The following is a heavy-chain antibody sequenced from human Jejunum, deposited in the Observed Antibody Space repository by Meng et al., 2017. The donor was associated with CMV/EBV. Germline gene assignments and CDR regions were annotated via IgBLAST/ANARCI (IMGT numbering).Heavy chain of an antibody. Sequence: CVFSGFTLSTYWMPWVRQAPGKGLVWVSRISLDGSSTNYADSVKGRFTISRDNAKNTVYLQMKSLRVEDTAVYYCARDLWGLGDYWGQGTLVTVSS. CDR3: ARDLWGLGDY. CDR2: ISLDGSST. CDR1: GFTLSTYW. J-gene: IGHJ4*02. D-gene: IGHD3/OR15-3a*01. V-gene: IGHV3-74*01.